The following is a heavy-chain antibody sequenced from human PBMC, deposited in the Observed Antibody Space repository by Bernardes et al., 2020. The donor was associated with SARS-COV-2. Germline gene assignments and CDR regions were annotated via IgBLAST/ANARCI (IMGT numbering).Heavy chain of an antibody. CDR1: GFTLKTYW. V-gene: IGHV3-7*01. Sequence: GGSLRLSCAVSGFTLKTYWMSWVRQAPGKGLEWVANIKEDGSEKYYLDSVKGRFTISRDNAKNSVNLQMNSLRAEDTAVYYCARVETYFEWLLYGGPRVTGVSYAMDVWGQGTTVTVSS. CDR2: IKEDGSEK. CDR3: ARVETYFEWLLYGGPRVTGVSYAMDV. J-gene: IGHJ6*02. D-gene: IGHD3-9*01.